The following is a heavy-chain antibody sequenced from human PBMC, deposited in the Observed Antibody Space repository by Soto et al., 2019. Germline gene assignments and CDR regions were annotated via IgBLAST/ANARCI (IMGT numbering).Heavy chain of an antibody. D-gene: IGHD6-19*01. CDR2: IIPILGIA. J-gene: IGHJ4*02. CDR3: ARAPRGYRSGWYAIDS. V-gene: IGHV1-69*02. Sequence: QVQLVQSGAGVKKPGSSVKVSCKASGGTFSSYTISWVRQAPGQGLEWMGRIIPILGIANYAQKFQGRVTITADKSTSTAYMELSSLRSEDTAVYYCARAPRGYRSGWYAIDSWGQGTLVTVSS. CDR1: GGTFSSYT.